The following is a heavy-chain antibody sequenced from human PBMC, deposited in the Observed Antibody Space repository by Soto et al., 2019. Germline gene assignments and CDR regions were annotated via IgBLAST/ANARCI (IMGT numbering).Heavy chain of an antibody. J-gene: IGHJ4*02. Sequence: QITLKESGPALVKPTQTLTLTCTFSGFSLSTSGVGVGWISQPQGKALEWLALIYWDDDKRYSPSLKSRLTITKDTSKNQVVLTMTNMDPVDTATYYCAHLSSSWPFDYWGQGTLVTVSS. CDR2: IYWDDDK. V-gene: IGHV2-5*02. D-gene: IGHD6-13*01. CDR3: AHLSSSWPFDY. CDR1: GFSLSTSGVG.